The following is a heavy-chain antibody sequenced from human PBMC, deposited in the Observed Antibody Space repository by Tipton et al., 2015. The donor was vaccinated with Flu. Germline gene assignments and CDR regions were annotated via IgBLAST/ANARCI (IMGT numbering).Heavy chain of an antibody. CDR2: IYTSGST. D-gene: IGHD2-15*01. Sequence: TLSLTCTVSGGSISSSSYYWSWIRQPAGKGLEWIGRIYTSGSTNYNPSLKSRVTMSVDTSKNQFSLKLSSVTAADTAVYYCAREGGSDAFDIWGQGTMVTVSS. CDR1: GGSISSSSYY. J-gene: IGHJ3*02. V-gene: IGHV4-61*02. CDR3: AREGGSDAFDI.